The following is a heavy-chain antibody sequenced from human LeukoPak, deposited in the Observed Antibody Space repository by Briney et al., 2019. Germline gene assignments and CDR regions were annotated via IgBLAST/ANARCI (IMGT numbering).Heavy chain of an antibody. CDR1: GYTFTTYA. V-gene: IGHV7-4-1*02. D-gene: IGHD2-8*01. J-gene: IGHJ5*02. CDR2: INTNTGNP. Sequence: ASVKVSCKASGYTFTTYAMNWVRQAPGQGLEWMGWINTNTGNPTYAQGFTGRFVFSLDTSVSTAYLQISSLKAEDTAVYYCARRPYCTNGVCYGELGFDPWGQGTLVTVSS. CDR3: ARRPYCTNGVCYGELGFDP.